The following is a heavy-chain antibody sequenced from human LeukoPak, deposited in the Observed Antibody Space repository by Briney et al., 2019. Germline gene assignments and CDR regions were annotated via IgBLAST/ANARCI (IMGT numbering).Heavy chain of an antibody. V-gene: IGHV7-4-1*02. CDR1: GYIFTNNA. CDR2: INTNTRNP. D-gene: IGHD3-3*02. J-gene: IGHJ4*02. Sequence: GASVKVSCKASGYIFTNNAMNWVRQAPGQGLEWMGWINTNTRNPTYAQGFTGRFVFSLDTSVSTPYLQISSLKAEDTAVYYCARIRAPSSFGQRESDYWGQGTLVTVSS. CDR3: ARIRAPSSFGQRESDY.